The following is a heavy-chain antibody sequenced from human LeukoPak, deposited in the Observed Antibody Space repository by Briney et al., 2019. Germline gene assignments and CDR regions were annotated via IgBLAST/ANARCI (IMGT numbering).Heavy chain of an antibody. V-gene: IGHV1-3*01. J-gene: IGHJ3*02. CDR3: ASSYNNYLGAFDI. CDR2: ISAGNANT. Sequence: GASVKVSCKASGYPFTSYSIYWVRQAPGQRLEWMGRISAGNANTKYSQKFQGRVTITRDTAASTVYMELSSLRSEDPAVYYCASSYNNYLGAFDIWGQGTMVTVSS. D-gene: IGHD4-11*01. CDR1: GYPFTSYS.